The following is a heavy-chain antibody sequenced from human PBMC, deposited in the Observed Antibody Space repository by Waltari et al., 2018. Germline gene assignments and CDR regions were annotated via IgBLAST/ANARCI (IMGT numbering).Heavy chain of an antibody. CDR2: ISSGSTYI. Sequence: QLEESGGGLVKSGGSLRLSCSASAFLFSGWGRNWVRQAPGKGLEWIDSISSGSTYIFYADAVRGRFTISGDDAKDSLYLKADSLRAEDTGVYYCTRDVYGSGGDYFEPWGQGTLVTVSS. V-gene: IGHV3-21*02. CDR3: TRDVYGSGGDYFEP. J-gene: IGHJ4*02. D-gene: IGHD6-19*01. CDR1: AFLFSGWG.